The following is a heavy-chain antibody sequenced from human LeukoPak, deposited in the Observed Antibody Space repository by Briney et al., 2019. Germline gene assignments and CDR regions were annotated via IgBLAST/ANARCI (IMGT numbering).Heavy chain of an antibody. CDR3: ARDLWTDY. Sequence: GRSLRLSCAASGFTFSSYGMHWVRQAPGKGLEWVAVISYDGSNKYYADSVKGRFTISRDNSKNTLYLQMNSLRAEDTAVYYCARDLWTDYWGQGTLVTVSS. CDR2: ISYDGSNK. CDR1: GFTFSSYG. D-gene: IGHD3/OR15-3a*01. J-gene: IGHJ4*02. V-gene: IGHV3-30*03.